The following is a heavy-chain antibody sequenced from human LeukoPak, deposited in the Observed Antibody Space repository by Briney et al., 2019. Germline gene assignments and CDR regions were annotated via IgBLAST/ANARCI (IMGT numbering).Heavy chain of an antibody. V-gene: IGHV1-18*01. D-gene: IGHD6-19*01. Sequence: ASVKVSCKASGGTFSSYAISWVRQAPGQGLEWMGWISAYNGNTNYAQKLQGRVTMTTDTSTSTAYMELRSLRSDDTAVYYCARDPGIAVAGRGGFDYWGQGTLVTVSS. J-gene: IGHJ4*02. CDR2: ISAYNGNT. CDR3: ARDPGIAVAGRGGFDY. CDR1: GGTFSSYA.